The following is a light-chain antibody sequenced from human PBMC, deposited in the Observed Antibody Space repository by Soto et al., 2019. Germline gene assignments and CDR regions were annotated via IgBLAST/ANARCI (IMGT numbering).Light chain of an antibody. V-gene: IGLV2-14*01. CDR3: KSYTNSNTGACV. Sequence: QSVLTQPASVSGSPGQSITISCTGTSGDIGSYNRVSWYQQHPGKAPKLIIYEVTDRPSGVSNRFSGSKSGNTASLTISGLQAEDEAEYYCKSYTNSNTGACVFGTGTKVTV. CDR2: EVT. J-gene: IGLJ1*01. CDR1: SGDIGSYNR.